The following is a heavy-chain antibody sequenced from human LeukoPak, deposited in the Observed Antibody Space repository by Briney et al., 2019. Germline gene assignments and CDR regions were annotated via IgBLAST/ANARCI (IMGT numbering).Heavy chain of an antibody. J-gene: IGHJ4*02. D-gene: IGHD5-24*01. CDR3: ARVSSGSRRDGYNVVDY. CDR1: GGSISGYY. Sequence: PSETLSLTCTVSGGSISGYYWTWIRQPPGKGLEWIVYIYYSGSTSYNPSLMSRVTFSVDTSRNQFSLRLTSVTAADMAVYYCARVSSGSRRDGYNVVDYWGQGTLVTVSS. CDR2: IYYSGST. V-gene: IGHV4-59*01.